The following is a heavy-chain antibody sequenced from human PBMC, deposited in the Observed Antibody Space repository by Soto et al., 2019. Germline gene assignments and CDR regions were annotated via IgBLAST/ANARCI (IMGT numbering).Heavy chain of an antibody. CDR1: GFTFSGSA. CDR3: TLSPYDILTGYYQAHDY. D-gene: IGHD3-9*01. Sequence: GGSLRLSCAASGFTFSGSAMHWVRQASGKGLGWVGRIRSKANSYATAYAASVKGRFTISRDDSKNTAYLQMNSLKTEDTAVYYCTLSPYDILTGYYQAHDYWGQGTQVTVSS. J-gene: IGHJ4*02. V-gene: IGHV3-73*01. CDR2: IRSKANSYAT.